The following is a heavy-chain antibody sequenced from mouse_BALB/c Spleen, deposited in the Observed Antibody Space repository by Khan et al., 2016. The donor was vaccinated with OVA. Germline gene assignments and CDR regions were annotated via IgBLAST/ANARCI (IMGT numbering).Heavy chain of an antibody. CDR2: ISSGGSYT. CDR3: TRLAYYYNSEGFAY. J-gene: IGHJ3*01. CDR1: GFTFSTYG. D-gene: IGHD1-1*02. Sequence: VQLKESGGDLVKPGGSLKLSCAVSGFTFSTYGMSWVRQTPDRRLEWVATISSGGSYTYYVDSVKGRFTISRDNAKNTLYLQMSSLKSEETAIYYCTRLAYYYNSEGFAYWGQGTLVTVSA. V-gene: IGHV5-6*01.